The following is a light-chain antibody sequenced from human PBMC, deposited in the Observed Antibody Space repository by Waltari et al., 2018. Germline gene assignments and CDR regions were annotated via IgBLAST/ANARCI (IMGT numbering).Light chain of an antibody. CDR1: QSVLYSSNNKNY. CDR3: QQYYRTPQT. J-gene: IGKJ1*01. CDR2: GAS. Sequence: DIVMTQSPDSLAVSLGERATINCKSSQSVLYSSNNKNYLAWYQQKPGQPPKLLIYGASTRESGVPHRFSGSGSGTDFTLTISSLQAEDVAVYYCQQYYRTPQTFGQGTKVEIK. V-gene: IGKV4-1*01.